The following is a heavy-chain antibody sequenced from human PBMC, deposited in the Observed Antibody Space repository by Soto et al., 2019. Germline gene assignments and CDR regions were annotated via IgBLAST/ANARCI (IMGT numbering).Heavy chain of an antibody. Sequence: SETLSLTCTVSGGSISSDTFYWSWIRQHPGTGLEWIGFIFHSGSTYYNPSLKSRVTISVDTSKNQFSLKLSSVTAADTAVYYCARAPFWGYGMDVWGQGTTVTVSS. J-gene: IGHJ6*02. CDR2: IFHSGST. CDR1: GGSISSDTFY. D-gene: IGHD3-16*01. CDR3: ARAPFWGYGMDV. V-gene: IGHV4-31*02.